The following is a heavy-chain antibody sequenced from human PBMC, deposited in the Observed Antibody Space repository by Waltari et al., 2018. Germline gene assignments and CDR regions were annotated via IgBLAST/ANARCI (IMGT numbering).Heavy chain of an antibody. Sequence: QVQLVESGGGVVQPGRSLRLSCAAAGFTFSSYAMHWGRQAPGKGLEWVAVISYDGSNKYYADSVKGRFTISRDNSKNTLYLQMNSLRAEDTAVYYCARDRQRTRVLDYWGQGTLVTVSS. D-gene: IGHD6-25*01. J-gene: IGHJ4*02. V-gene: IGHV3-30-3*01. CDR2: ISYDGSNK. CDR3: ARDRQRTRVLDY. CDR1: GFTFSSYA.